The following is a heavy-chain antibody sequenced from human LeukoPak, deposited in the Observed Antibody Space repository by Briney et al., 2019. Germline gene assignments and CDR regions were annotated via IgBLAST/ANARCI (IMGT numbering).Heavy chain of an antibody. V-gene: IGHV1-24*01. CDR1: GYTLTELS. CDR3: ARGDYGDNGNFDY. CDR2: FDPEHGET. J-gene: IGHJ4*02. Sequence: ASVKVSCKVSGYTLTELSMHWVRQAPGKGLEWMGGFDPEHGETIYAQKFQGRVTMTEDTSTDTAYMELRSLRSEDTAVYFCARGDYGDNGNFDYWGQGTLVTVSS. D-gene: IGHD4-17*01.